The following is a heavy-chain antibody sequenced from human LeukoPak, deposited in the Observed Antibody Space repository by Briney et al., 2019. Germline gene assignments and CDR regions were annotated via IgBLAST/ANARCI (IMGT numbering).Heavy chain of an antibody. D-gene: IGHD3-22*01. CDR2: IYHSGSI. J-gene: IGHJ5*02. CDR1: GYSISSGYY. Sequence: NPSETLSLTCAVSGYSISSGYYWGWIRQPPGKGLEWIGSIYHSGSIYYNPSLKSRVTISVDTSKNQFSLKLSSVTAADTAVYYCARASGSSGYYYWFDPWGQGALVTVSS. CDR3: ARASGSSGYYYWFDP. V-gene: IGHV4-38-2*01.